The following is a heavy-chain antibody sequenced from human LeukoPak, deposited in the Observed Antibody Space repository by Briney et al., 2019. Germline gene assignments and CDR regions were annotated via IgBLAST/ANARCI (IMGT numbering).Heavy chain of an antibody. CDR3: ARDRGYCSSTSCYGGSFDY. D-gene: IGHD2-2*01. J-gene: IGHJ4*02. CDR2: IYSGGST. CDR1: GFTVSSNY. Sequence: PGGSLRLSCAASGFTVSSNYMSWVRQAPGKGLEWVSVIYSGGSTYYADSVKGRFTISRDNSKNTLYLQMNSLRAEDTAEYYCARDRGYCSSTSCYGGSFDYWGQGTLVTVSS. V-gene: IGHV3-53*01.